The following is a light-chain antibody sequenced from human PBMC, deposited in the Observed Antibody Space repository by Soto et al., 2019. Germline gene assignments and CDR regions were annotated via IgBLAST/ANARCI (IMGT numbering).Light chain of an antibody. Sequence: QFVLTKPPSVSGAPGQRVTISCTGSRSNIGAGYDVHWYQQLPGTAPKLLIYGTNNRPSGVPDRFSGSKSGMSASLAITGLQAADEANYYCQSYDNSLSGSRVFGGGTKLTVL. CDR1: RSNIGAGYD. V-gene: IGLV1-40*01. CDR2: GTN. J-gene: IGLJ3*02. CDR3: QSYDNSLSGSRV.